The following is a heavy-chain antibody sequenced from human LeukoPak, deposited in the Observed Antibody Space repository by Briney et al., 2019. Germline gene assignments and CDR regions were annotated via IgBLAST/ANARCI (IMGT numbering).Heavy chain of an antibody. J-gene: IGHJ3*02. CDR2: INPSGGST. D-gene: IGHD3-3*01. V-gene: IGHV1-46*01. Sequence: ASVKVSCKASGYTFTSYYMHWVRQAPGQGLEWMGIINPSGGSTSYAQKFQGRVTMTRDTSTSTVYMELSSLRSEDTAVYYCARGLPEPKIFGVSVRVVGAEAFDIWGLGSVVTVSS. CDR3: ARGLPEPKIFGVSVRVVGAEAFDI. CDR1: GYTFTSYY.